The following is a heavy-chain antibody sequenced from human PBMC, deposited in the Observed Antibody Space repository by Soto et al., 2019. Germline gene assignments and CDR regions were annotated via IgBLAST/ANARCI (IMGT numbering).Heavy chain of an antibody. Sequence: ASVKVSCKASGYTFTSYYMHWVRQAPGQGLEWMGIINPSGGSTSYAQKFQGRVTMTRDTSTSTVYMELSSLRSEDTAVYYCARGAPVYYYDSSGYYATPGPIDFWGQGTLVTVSS. CDR3: ARGAPVYYYDSSGYYATPGPIDF. CDR1: GYTFTSYY. D-gene: IGHD3-22*01. V-gene: IGHV1-46*01. CDR2: INPSGGST. J-gene: IGHJ4*02.